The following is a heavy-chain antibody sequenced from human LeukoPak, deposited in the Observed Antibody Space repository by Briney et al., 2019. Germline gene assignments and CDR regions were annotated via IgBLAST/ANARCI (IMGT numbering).Heavy chain of an antibody. J-gene: IGHJ4*02. CDR1: GFTFSSYG. D-gene: IGHD2-2*01. V-gene: IGHV3-30*18. CDR2: ISYDGSNK. CDR3: AKSFRSTSLDY. Sequence: GRSLRLSCAVSGFTFSSYGMHWVRQAPGKGLEWVAVISYDGSNKYYADSVKGRFTISRDNSRNTLYLQMNSLRAGDTAVYYCAKSFRSTSLDYWGQGTLVTVSS.